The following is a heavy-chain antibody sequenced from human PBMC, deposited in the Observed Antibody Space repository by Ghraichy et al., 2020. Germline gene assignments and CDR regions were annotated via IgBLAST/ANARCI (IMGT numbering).Heavy chain of an antibody. J-gene: IGHJ4*02. V-gene: IGHV4-61*01. D-gene: IGHD2-8*01. CDR1: GGSVSSGSYY. Sequence: SETLSLTCSVSGGSVSSGSYYWSWIRQPPGKGLEWIGYMHNSGSTNYNPSLKSRVTISGDTSKNQFSLKLSSVTAADTAVYYCATRYCTNGVCYLNYWGQGTLVTVPS. CDR2: MHNSGST. CDR3: ATRYCTNGVCYLNY.